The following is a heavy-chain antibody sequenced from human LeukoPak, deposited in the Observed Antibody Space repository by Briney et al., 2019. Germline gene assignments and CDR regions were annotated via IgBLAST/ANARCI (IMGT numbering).Heavy chain of an antibody. D-gene: IGHD2-21*01. CDR3: AIRHCGGECHPTNYYYYGIHV. Sequence: SVKVSCKASGGTFSSYAISWVRQAPGQGLEWMGRIIPILGIANYAQKFQGRVTITADKSTSTAYMELSSLRSEDTAVYYCAIRHCGGECHPTNYYYYGIHVWGQGTTVTVSS. CDR2: IIPILGIA. CDR1: GGTFSSYA. V-gene: IGHV1-69*04. J-gene: IGHJ6*02.